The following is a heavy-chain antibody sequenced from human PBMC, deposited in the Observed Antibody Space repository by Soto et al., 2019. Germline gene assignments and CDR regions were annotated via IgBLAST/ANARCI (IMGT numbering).Heavy chain of an antibody. Sequence: SVKVSCKASGGTFSSYAISWVRQAPGQGLEWMGGIIPIFGTANYAQKFQGRVTITADESTSTAYMELSSLRSEGTAVYYCARGVTMVRGVDYYYGMDVWGQGTTVTVSS. D-gene: IGHD3-10*01. J-gene: IGHJ6*02. V-gene: IGHV1-69*13. CDR1: GGTFSSYA. CDR2: IIPIFGTA. CDR3: ARGVTMVRGVDYYYGMDV.